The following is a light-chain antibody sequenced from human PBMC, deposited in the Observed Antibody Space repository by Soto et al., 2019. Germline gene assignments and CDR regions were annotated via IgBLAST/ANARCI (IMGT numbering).Light chain of an antibody. CDR1: SSNIGAHYD. J-gene: IGLJ3*02. CDR3: QSYDISLSAPV. Sequence: QSVLTQPPSVSGAPGQRVTISCTGSSSNIGAHYDVHWFQQLPGTAPKLLIFTNNNRPSGVPDRFSGSKSGTSASLAITGLQAEDEADYYCQSYDISLSAPVFGGGTKVTVL. V-gene: IGLV1-40*01. CDR2: TNN.